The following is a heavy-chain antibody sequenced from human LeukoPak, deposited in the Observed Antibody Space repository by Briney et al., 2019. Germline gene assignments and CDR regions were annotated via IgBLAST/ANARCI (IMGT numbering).Heavy chain of an antibody. CDR1: GGSISSYY. Sequence: PSETLSLTCTVSGGSISSYYWSWIRQPPGKGLEWIGYIYYSGSTNYNPSLKSRLTVSVDTSKNRFSLKLSSVTAADTAVYYCARDVYCGGDCSYFDYWGQGTLVTVSS. D-gene: IGHD2-21*02. CDR2: IYYSGST. J-gene: IGHJ4*02. CDR3: ARDVYCGGDCSYFDY. V-gene: IGHV4-59*01.